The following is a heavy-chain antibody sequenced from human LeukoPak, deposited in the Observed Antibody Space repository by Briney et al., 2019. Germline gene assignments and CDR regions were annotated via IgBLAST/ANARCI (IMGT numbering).Heavy chain of an antibody. CDR2: IYSGGST. CDR3: ARDTYYYDSSGYPPLHDAFDI. D-gene: IGHD3-22*01. J-gene: IGHJ3*02. Sequence: RTGGSLRLSCAASGFTVSSNYMSWVRQAPGKGLEWVSVIYSGGSTYYADSVKGRFTISRDNSKNTLYLQMNSLRAEDTAVYYCARDTYYYDSSGYPPLHDAFDIWGQGTMVTVSS. CDR1: GFTVSSNY. V-gene: IGHV3-53*01.